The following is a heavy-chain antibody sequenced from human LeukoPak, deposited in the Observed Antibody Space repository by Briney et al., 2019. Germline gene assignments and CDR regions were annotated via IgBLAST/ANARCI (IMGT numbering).Heavy chain of an antibody. CDR1: GFTFSSFW. CDR3: SRITTNGYFEY. J-gene: IGHJ4*01. Sequence: GGSLRLSCSASGFTFSSFWMGWVRQAPGKGLEWVASIRWDDERHHVDSVTGRFSVSRDNAKNSLYLQMDSLKAEDTAVYFCSRITTNGYFEYWGQGALVTVSS. V-gene: IGHV3-7*01. CDR2: IRWDDER. D-gene: IGHD1-1*01.